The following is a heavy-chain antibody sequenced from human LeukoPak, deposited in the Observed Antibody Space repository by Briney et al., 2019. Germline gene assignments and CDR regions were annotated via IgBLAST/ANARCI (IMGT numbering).Heavy chain of an antibody. Sequence: PSETXXLTCTVSGGSISSGSXXXXXXRXXXXXXXXXXXXXYXXXXXXYNXSXKSRXXXXXDTSXNQFSMKLSSVTAADTAVYYCAREECSSXSCYPSDYWGQGTLVTVSS. D-gene: IGHD2-2*01. V-gene: IGHV4-61*02. J-gene: IGHJ4*02. CDR3: AREECSSXSCYPSDY. CDR2: XYXXXXX. CDR1: GGSISSGSXX.